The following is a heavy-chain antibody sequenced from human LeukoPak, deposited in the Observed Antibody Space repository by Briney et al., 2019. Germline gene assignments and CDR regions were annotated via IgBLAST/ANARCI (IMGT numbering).Heavy chain of an antibody. D-gene: IGHD3-3*01. CDR1: GFTFSSYG. CDR2: IWYDGSNK. CDR3: ARGTTIFGVAIPQPDAQFDY. V-gene: IGHV3-33*01. J-gene: IGHJ4*02. Sequence: GGSLRLSCAASGFTFSSYGMHWVRQAPGKGLEWVAVIWYDGSNKYYADSVKGRFTISRDNSKNTLYLQMNSLRAEDTAVYYCARGTTIFGVAIPQPDAQFDYWGQGTLVTVSS.